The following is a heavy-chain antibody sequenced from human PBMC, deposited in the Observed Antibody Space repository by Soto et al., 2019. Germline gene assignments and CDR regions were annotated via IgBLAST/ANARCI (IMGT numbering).Heavy chain of an antibody. CDR2: ITWNSDEI. Sequence: EVQLVESGGGLVQPGRSLRLSCAASGFTFDDYAMHWVRQRPGRGLEWVSGITWNSDEIGYPDSAKGRFSISRDNVKKYLYLQMNSLRPDDTALYYCAASRGFDSSGYSGYYYGMDVWGQGTTVTVSS. D-gene: IGHD3-22*01. CDR3: AASRGFDSSGYSGYYYGMDV. V-gene: IGHV3-9*01. J-gene: IGHJ6*02. CDR1: GFTFDDYA.